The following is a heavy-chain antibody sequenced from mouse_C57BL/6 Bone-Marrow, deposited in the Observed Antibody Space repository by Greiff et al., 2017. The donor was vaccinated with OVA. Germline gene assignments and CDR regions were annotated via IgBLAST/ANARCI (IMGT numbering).Heavy chain of an antibody. V-gene: IGHV5-6*01. CDR2: ISSGGSYT. CDR1: GFTFSSYG. D-gene: IGHD1-1*01. CDR3: ARHYYGSSYY. J-gene: IGHJ2*01. Sequence: EVKVVESGGDLVKPGGSLKLSCAASGFTFSSYGMSWVRQTPDKRLGWVATISSGGSYTYYPDSVKGRFTISRDNAKNTLYLQMSSLKSEDTAMYYCARHYYGSSYYWGQGTTLTVSS.